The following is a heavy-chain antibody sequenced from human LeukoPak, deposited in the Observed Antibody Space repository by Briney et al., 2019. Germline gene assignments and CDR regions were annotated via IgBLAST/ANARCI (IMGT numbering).Heavy chain of an antibody. Sequence: ASETLSLTCTVSGGSVSSYYWSWIRQSPGKGLEWIGYMHYRGSTNDNPSLKSRVTISVDTSKNQFSLKLNSVTAADTAVYYCARDYHASGSYYAWFDPWGQGTLVTVSS. D-gene: IGHD3-10*01. CDR2: MHYRGST. V-gene: IGHV4-59*02. CDR1: GGSVSSYY. J-gene: IGHJ5*02. CDR3: ARDYHASGSYYAWFDP.